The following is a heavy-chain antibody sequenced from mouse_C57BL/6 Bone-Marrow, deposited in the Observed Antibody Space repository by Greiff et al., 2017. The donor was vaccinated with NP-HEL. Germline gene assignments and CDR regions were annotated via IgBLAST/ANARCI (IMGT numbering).Heavy chain of an antibody. D-gene: IGHD1-1*01. CDR1: GFTFSSYA. V-gene: IGHV5-4*01. CDR2: ISDGGSYT. CDR3: ARDRIYYYGSTWFAY. J-gene: IGHJ3*01. Sequence: DVMLVESGGGLVKPGGSLKLSCAASGFTFSSYAMSWVRQTPEKRLEWVATISDGGSYTYYPDNVKGRFTISRDNAKNNLYLQMSHLKSEDTAMYYCARDRIYYYGSTWFAYWGQGTLVTVSA.